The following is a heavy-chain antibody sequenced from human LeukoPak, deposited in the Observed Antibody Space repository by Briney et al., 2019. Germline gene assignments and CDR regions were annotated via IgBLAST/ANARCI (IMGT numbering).Heavy chain of an antibody. CDR1: GFTFSSCA. V-gene: IGHV3-23*01. CDR2: ISGSGGST. J-gene: IGHJ4*02. D-gene: IGHD6-19*01. Sequence: PGGSLRLSCAASGFTFSSCAMSWVRQAPGKGLEWVSGISGSGGSTFYADSVDSVKGRFTISRDNSKNTLYLQMNSLTAEDTAVYYCAKGGVAGLSPPDYWGQGTLVTVSS. CDR3: AKGGVAGLSPPDY.